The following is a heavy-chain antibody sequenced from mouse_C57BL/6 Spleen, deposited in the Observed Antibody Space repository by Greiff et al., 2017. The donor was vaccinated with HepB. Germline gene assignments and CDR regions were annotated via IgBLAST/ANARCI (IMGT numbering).Heavy chain of an antibody. CDR1: GYTFTSYG. J-gene: IGHJ4*01. Sequence: QVQLKEPGAELARPGASVKLSCKASGYTFTSYGISWVKQRTGQGLEWIGEIYPRSGNTYYNEKFKGTATLTADKSSSTAYMELRSLTSEDSAVYFCARELGRKNAIDYWGQGTSVTVSS. CDR2: IYPRSGNT. D-gene: IGHD4-1*01. V-gene: IGHV1-81*01. CDR3: ARELGRKNAIDY.